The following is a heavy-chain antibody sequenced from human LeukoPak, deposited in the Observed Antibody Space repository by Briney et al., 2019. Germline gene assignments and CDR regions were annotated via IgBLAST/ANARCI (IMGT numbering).Heavy chain of an antibody. J-gene: IGHJ4*02. Sequence: SETLSLTCTVSGGSISSYYWSWIRQPPGKGLEWIGYIYYSGSTNYNPSLKSRVTISVDTSKNQLSLKLSSVTAADTAVYYCARDLYGDYVGYFDYWGQGTLVTVSS. V-gene: IGHV4-59*01. CDR3: ARDLYGDYVGYFDY. D-gene: IGHD4-17*01. CDR2: IYYSGST. CDR1: GGSISSYY.